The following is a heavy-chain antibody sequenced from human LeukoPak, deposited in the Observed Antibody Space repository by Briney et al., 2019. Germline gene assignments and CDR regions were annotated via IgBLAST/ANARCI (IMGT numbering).Heavy chain of an antibody. CDR3: ARDERYDSSGYPFDY. J-gene: IGHJ4*02. D-gene: IGHD3-22*01. CDR2: INPNSGGT. CDR1: GYTFTGYF. V-gene: IGHV1-2*02. Sequence: ASVKVSCKASGYTFTGYFMHWVRQAPGQGLEWIGWINPNSGGTDYAQKFQGRVTMTRDTSISTAYLELGRLTSDDTAVYYCARDERYDSSGYPFDYWGQGTLVTVSS.